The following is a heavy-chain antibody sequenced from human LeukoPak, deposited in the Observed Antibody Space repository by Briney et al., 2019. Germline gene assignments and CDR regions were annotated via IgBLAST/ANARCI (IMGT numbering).Heavy chain of an antibody. D-gene: IGHD5-18*01. CDR3: AKDLGTAMVTGAGGDY. V-gene: IGHV3-30*02. Sequence: GGSLRLSCAASGFTFSSYGMHWVRQAPGKGLEWVASLYYDGSNQNYADSVKGRFTISRDNSKNTLYLQMNSLRAEDTAVYYCAKDLGTAMVTGAGGDYWGQGTLVTVSS. CDR1: GFTFSSYG. CDR2: LYYDGSNQ. J-gene: IGHJ4*02.